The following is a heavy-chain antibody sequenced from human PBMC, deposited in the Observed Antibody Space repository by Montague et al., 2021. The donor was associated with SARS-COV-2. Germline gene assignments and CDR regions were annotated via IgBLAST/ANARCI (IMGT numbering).Heavy chain of an antibody. J-gene: IGHJ4*02. V-gene: IGHV3-9*01. CDR2: ITWNSGTI. CDR1: GFTFGDYA. Sequence: SRRLSWAASGFTFGDYAMHWVRQAPGKGLEWVSGITWNSGTISYADSVKGRFTISRDNGKNSLYLQMNSLRIDDTALYYCAKDIATAAQYYIDYWGQGSLVTVSS. D-gene: IGHD6-13*01. CDR3: AKDIATAAQYYIDY.